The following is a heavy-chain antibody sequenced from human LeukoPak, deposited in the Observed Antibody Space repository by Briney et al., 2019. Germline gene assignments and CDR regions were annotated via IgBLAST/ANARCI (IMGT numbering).Heavy chain of an antibody. CDR2: ISGSGGST. V-gene: IGHV3-23*01. J-gene: IGHJ5*02. D-gene: IGHD6-19*01. CDR3: AKARGSGWIENWFDP. CDR1: GFTFSSYA. Sequence: GGSLRLSCAASGFTFSSYAMSWVRQAPGKGLEWVSAISGSGGSTYYADSVKGRFTISRDNSKNTLYLQMNSLRAEDTAVYYCAKARGSGWIENWFDPWGQGTLVTVSS.